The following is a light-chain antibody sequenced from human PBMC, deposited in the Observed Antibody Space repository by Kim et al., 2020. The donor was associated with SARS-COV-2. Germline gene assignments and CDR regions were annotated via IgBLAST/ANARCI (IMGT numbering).Light chain of an antibody. CDR1: QHISIY. CDR2: DAS. CDR3: QQYDNLRVT. J-gene: IGKJ5*01. Sequence: DIQMTQSPSSLSASVGDRVTITCQASQHISIYLNWYQQKPGKAPKLLIYDASNLETGVPSRFSGSGSGTDFTFTISSLQPEDIATYYCQQYDNLRVTFGQGTRLEI. V-gene: IGKV1-33*01.